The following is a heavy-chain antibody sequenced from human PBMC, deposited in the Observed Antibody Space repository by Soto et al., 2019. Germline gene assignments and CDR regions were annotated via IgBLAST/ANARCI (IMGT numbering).Heavy chain of an antibody. J-gene: IGHJ3*02. D-gene: IGHD3-16*01. CDR1: GGTFSSYA. V-gene: IGHV1-69*13. Sequence: SVKVSCKASGGTFSSYAISWVRQAPGQGLEWMGGIIPIFGTANYAQKFQGRVTITAEESTSTAYMELSSLRSEDTAVYYCASSVAYIGAFDIWGQGTMVTVS. CDR2: IIPIFGTA. CDR3: ASSVAYIGAFDI.